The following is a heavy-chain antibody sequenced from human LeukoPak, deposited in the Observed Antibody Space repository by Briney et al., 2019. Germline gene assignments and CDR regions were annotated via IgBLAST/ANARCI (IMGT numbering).Heavy chain of an antibody. J-gene: IGHJ6*02. CDR1: GFIFSSYS. Sequence: GGSLRLPCAASGFIFSSYSMSWVRQAPGKGLEWVSVITGSGGNTYYADSVKGRFTISKDNSKNTVYLQMSSLRVDDTAVYYCAKAASSSWPSYYYGMDVWGQGTTVTVSS. D-gene: IGHD6-13*01. CDR3: AKAASSSWPSYYYGMDV. V-gene: IGHV3-23*01. CDR2: ITGSGGNT.